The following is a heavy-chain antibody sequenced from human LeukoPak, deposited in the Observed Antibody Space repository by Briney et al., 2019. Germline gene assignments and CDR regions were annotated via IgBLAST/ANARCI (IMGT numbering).Heavy chain of an antibody. J-gene: IGHJ4*02. CDR1: GFTFSNYG. CDR2: LSYDGSQK. D-gene: IGHD5-18*01. Sequence: GGSLRLSCAASGFTFSNYGMHWVRQAPGKGLEWVAVLSYDGSQKYYADSVKGRFTISRDNSKNTLYVQMNSLRAEDTAVYYCARSGQLWLSSHAYWGQGTLVTVSS. CDR3: ARSGQLWLSSHAY. V-gene: IGHV3-30*03.